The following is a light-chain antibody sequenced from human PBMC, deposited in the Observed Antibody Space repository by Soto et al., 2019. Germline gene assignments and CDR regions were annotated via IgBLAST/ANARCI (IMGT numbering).Light chain of an antibody. CDR2: DAS. J-gene: IGKJ4*01. CDR3: QHRAGWPPALT. CDR1: QSVSNY. V-gene: IGKV3-11*01. Sequence: EIVLTHSPATLSLSPWEMATLSCRASQSVSNYLAWYQQKPGQAPRLLIYDASNRATGIPARFSGSGSGTDFTLTISSLEPEDFAVYFCQHRAGWPPALTVGGGTKVDIK.